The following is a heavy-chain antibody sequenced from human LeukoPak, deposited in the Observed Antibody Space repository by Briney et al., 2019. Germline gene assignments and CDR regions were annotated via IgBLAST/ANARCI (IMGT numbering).Heavy chain of an antibody. J-gene: IGHJ4*02. V-gene: IGHV3-30-3*01. Sequence: GGSLRLSCAASGFTFSSYAMHWVRQAPGKGLEWVAVISYDGSNKYYADSVKGRFTISRDNSKNTLYLQMNSLRAEDTAVYYCARGIAVAGTPNAPRDYWGRGTLVSVSS. CDR1: GFTFSSYA. CDR2: ISYDGSNK. CDR3: ARGIAVAGTPNAPRDY. D-gene: IGHD6-19*01.